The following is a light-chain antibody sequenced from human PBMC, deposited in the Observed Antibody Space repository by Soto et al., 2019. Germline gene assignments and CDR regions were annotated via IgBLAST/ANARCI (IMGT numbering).Light chain of an antibody. CDR1: SSDVGVYNY. CDR2: DVS. V-gene: IGLV2-14*03. CDR3: SSYTSSSTLVV. J-gene: IGLJ2*01. Sequence: QSALTQPASVSGSPGQSITISCTGTSSDVGVYNYVSWYQQHPGKAPKLMIYDVSNRPSGVSNRFSGSKSGNTASLPISGLQAEDEEDYYCSSYTSSSTLVVFGGGTKLTVL.